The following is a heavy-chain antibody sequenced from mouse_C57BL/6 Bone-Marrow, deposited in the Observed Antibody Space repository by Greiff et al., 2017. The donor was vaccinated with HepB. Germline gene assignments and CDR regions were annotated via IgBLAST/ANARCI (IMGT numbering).Heavy chain of an antibody. J-gene: IGHJ2*01. D-gene: IGHD2-3*01. CDR3: AREGGWYYFDY. V-gene: IGHV1-54*01. CDR2: INPGSGGT. Sequence: VQLQQSGAELVRPGTSVKVSCKASGYAFTNYLIEWVKQRPGQGLEWIGVINPGSGGTNYNEKFKGKATLTADKSSSTDYMQLSSLTSEDSAVYFCAREGGWYYFDYWGQGTTLTVSS. CDR1: GYAFTNYL.